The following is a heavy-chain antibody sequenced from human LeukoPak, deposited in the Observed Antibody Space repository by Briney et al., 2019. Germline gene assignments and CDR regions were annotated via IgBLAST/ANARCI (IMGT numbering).Heavy chain of an antibody. Sequence: GGSLRLSCAASGFTFSSYSMNWVRQAPGKGLEWVSFISSSRSYIYYSDSVKGRFTISRDNAKNSLYLQMNSLPGGHTELYYCERQRCGGDCYSGAFDIWGQGTMVTVSS. V-gene: IGHV3-21*01. CDR3: ERQRCGGDCYSGAFDI. J-gene: IGHJ3*02. CDR1: GFTFSSYS. CDR2: ISSSRSYI. D-gene: IGHD2-21*02.